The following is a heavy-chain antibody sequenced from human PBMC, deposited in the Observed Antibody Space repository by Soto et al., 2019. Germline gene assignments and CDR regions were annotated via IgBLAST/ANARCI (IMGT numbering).Heavy chain of an antibody. Sequence: PGGSLRLSCTFSGFTSTYHGLTWVRQSPGKGLEWVAFSTSHSYGVTTDYAASVKGRFTISRDDSKSIAYLQMNSLQIADTAIYYCARDGDYYGMDVWGQGTTVTVSS. D-gene: IGHD3-3*01. CDR2: STSHSYGVTT. J-gene: IGHJ6*02. CDR1: GFTSTYHG. CDR3: ARDGDYYGMDV. V-gene: IGHV3-49*04.